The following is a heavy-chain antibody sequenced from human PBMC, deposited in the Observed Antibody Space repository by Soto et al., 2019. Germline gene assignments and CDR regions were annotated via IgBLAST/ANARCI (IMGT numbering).Heavy chain of an antibody. J-gene: IGHJ6*02. CDR2: IGGRGYTI. V-gene: IGHV3-48*03. Sequence: EVQLVESGGGLAQPGGSLRLSCAASGFTFSSFEMNWVRQAPGKGLEWLSDIGGRGYTIYYADSVKGRFTISRDNARKTLSVKMNSQRGEETAVYYCTRDREEWNTAMGRSFHYGLDVWGQGTPVTVSS. CDR1: GFTFSSFE. CDR3: TRDREEWNTAMGRSFHYGLDV. D-gene: IGHD5-18*01.